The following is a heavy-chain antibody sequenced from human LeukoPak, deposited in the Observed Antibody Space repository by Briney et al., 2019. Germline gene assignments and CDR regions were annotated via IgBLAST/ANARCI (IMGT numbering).Heavy chain of an antibody. CDR2: IYYSGST. J-gene: IGHJ6*02. CDR1: GGSISSSSYY. CDR3: ARGEYSSSWYRYYYGMDV. V-gene: IGHV4-39*01. D-gene: IGHD6-13*01. Sequence: PSETLSLTCTVSGGSISSSSYYWGWIRQPPGKGLEWIGSIYYSGSTYYNPSLKSRVTISVDTSKNQFSLKLSSVTAADTAVYYCARGEYSSSWYRYYYGMDVWGQGTTVTVSS.